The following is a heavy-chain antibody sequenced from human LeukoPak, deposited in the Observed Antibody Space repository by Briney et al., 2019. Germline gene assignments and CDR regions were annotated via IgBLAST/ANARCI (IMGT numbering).Heavy chain of an antibody. CDR3: ARLSQTPGYYSNGGYYYLGY. V-gene: IGHV1-8*01. Sequence: VASVKVSCKASRYTFTSYDINWVREAAGQRLEWMGWMNPNTGRTGFAQKFQGRLTMTRDASISTAYMGLSSLRSDDTAVYYCARLSQTPGYYSNGGYYYLGYWGQGTPVTVSS. CDR2: MNPNTGRT. D-gene: IGHD3-22*01. J-gene: IGHJ4*02. CDR1: RYTFTSYD.